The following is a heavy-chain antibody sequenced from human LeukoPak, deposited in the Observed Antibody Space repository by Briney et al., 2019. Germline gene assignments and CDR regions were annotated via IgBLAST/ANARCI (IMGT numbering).Heavy chain of an antibody. Sequence: GRSLRLSCAASGFTFDDYAMHWVRQAPGKGLEWVSGISWKSNSIGYADSVKGRFTISRDNTKNSLYLQMNSLRTEDTALYYCAKDIMITFGGLTHWGQGTLVTVSS. D-gene: IGHD3-16*01. CDR3: AKDIMITFGGLTH. V-gene: IGHV3-9*01. CDR2: ISWKSNSI. J-gene: IGHJ4*02. CDR1: GFTFDDYA.